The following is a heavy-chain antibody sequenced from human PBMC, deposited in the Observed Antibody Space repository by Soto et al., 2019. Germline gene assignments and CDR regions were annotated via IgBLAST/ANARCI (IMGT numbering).Heavy chain of an antibody. Sequence: SETLSLTCTVSGGSISSYYWSWIRQPPGKGLEWIGHIYYSGSTNYNPSLKSRVTISVDTSKNQFSLKLSSVTAADTAVYYCARDGSGSYNYYGMDVWGQGTTVTVSS. CDR1: GGSISSYY. D-gene: IGHD3-10*01. CDR2: IYYSGST. CDR3: ARDGSGSYNYYGMDV. J-gene: IGHJ6*02. V-gene: IGHV4-59*01.